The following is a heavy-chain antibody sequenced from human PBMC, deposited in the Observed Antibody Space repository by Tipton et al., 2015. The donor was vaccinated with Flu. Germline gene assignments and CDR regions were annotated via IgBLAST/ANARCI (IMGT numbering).Heavy chain of an antibody. CDR3: AKGWEHSRGMVV. CDR2: IRYDGSDK. D-gene: IGHD1-26*01. CDR1: GFSFYSNP. V-gene: IGHV3-30*02. J-gene: IGHJ6*02. Sequence: GFSFYSNPMHWVRQAPGKGLEWVAYIRYDGSDKYYADSVKGRFTISRDNSRATLFLQMNSLKPEDTAVYYCAKGWEHSRGMVVWGQGTTVTVTS.